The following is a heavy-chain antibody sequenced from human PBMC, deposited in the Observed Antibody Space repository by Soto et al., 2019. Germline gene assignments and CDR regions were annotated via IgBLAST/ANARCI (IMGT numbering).Heavy chain of an antibody. CDR3: ALHDWFDP. V-gene: IGHV3-53*01. CDR2: IYSGGST. CDR1: GYIVSSHY. J-gene: IGHJ5*02. Sequence: EVQLVESGGGLIQPGGSLRLSCAASGYIVSSHYMSWVRQAPGKGLEWVSVIYSGGSTYYADSVKGRFTISRDNSKNTLYLQMNSLRAEDTAVYYCALHDWFDPWGQGTLVTVSS.